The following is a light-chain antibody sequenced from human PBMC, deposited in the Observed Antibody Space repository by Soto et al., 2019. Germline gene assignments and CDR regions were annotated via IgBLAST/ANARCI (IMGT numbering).Light chain of an antibody. CDR2: KVS. Sequence: DVLMTQSPLSLPVTLGQPASVSCRSSQSLVHSDGNSYLSWFQQRTGQSPRRLIYKVSNRDAGVADRLSGSGSDTDFTLTISSVEPEDVGVYYCIQGTQWPYTFGQGTQLEIK. J-gene: IGKJ2*01. CDR1: QSLVHSDGNSY. CDR3: IQGTQWPYT. V-gene: IGKV2-30*02.